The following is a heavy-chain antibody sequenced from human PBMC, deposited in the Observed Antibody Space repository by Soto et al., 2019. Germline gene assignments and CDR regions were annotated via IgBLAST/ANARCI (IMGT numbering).Heavy chain of an antibody. J-gene: IGHJ6*02. CDR3: ARTYSCDDAGLTSYYGMYA. CDR2: ISYDGSNK. V-gene: IGHV3-30*03. Sequence: TVVSLRLSFAASGFTFSSYGMHWVRQAPGKGMEWVAVISYDGSNKYYADSVKGRFTISRDNSKNTLYLQMNSLRAEDTAVYYCARTYSCDDAGLTSYYGMYAWAQGNTVTVSS. D-gene: IGHD5-12*01. CDR1: GFTFSSYG.